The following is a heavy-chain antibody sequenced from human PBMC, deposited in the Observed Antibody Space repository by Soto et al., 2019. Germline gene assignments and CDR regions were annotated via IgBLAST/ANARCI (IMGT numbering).Heavy chain of an antibody. CDR3: ARELGYNSGMPSDS. CDR1: GGSISSGDFY. J-gene: IGHJ4*02. CDR2: IYHSGIA. Sequence: PAETLSLTCTVSGGSISSGDFYWSWVRQPPGKGLEWIGYIYHSGIAYYNLSLKGRVIISLDTSKNRFSLNLSSVTAADTAVYFCARELGYNSGMPSDSWGQGALVTVSS. V-gene: IGHV4-30-4*01. D-gene: IGHD5-18*01.